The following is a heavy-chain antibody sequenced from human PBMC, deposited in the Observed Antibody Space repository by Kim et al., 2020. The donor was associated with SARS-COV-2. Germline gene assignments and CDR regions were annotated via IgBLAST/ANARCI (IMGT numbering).Heavy chain of an antibody. CDR2: ISYDGSNK. J-gene: IGHJ6*03. V-gene: IGHV3-30-3*01. D-gene: IGHD2-15*01. Sequence: GGSLRLSCAASGFTFSSYAMHWVRQAPGKGLEWVAVISYDGSNKYYADSVKGRFTISRDNSKNTLYLQMNSLRAEDTAVYYCARVGCGSCPHAYYYYYMDVWGKGTTVTVSS. CDR3: ARVGCGSCPHAYYYYYMDV. CDR1: GFTFSSYA.